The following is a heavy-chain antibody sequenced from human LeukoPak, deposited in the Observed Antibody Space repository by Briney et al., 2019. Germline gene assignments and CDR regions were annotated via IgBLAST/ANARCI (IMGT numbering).Heavy chain of an antibody. CDR1: GGSISSDYW. J-gene: IGHJ4*02. Sequence: PSETLSLTCAVSGGSISSDYWWNWVRQPPGKRLEWIGEIYHSGRTNFHPSIKSRVTISLDKSNNQFSLTLNSVTAADTAVYYCARASRDYYDSSGLLDYWGQGALVTVS. V-gene: IGHV4-4*02. CDR2: IYHSGRT. D-gene: IGHD3-22*01. CDR3: ARASRDYYDSSGLLDY.